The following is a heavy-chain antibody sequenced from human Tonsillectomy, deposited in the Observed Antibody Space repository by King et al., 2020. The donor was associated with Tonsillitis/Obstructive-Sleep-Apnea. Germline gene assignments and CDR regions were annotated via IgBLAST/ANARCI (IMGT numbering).Heavy chain of an antibody. J-gene: IGHJ4*02. CDR1: GYTFTTYY. CDR2: INPSGGST. Sequence: QLVQSGAEVKKPGASVQVSCKASGYTFTTYYTHWVRQAPGQGLEWMGIINPSGGSTSYAQKFQGRVTLTRDTSTSTVSMELSSLRSEDTAMYYCAREGDGYGYFDYWGQETLVTVSS. CDR3: AREGDGYGYFDY. V-gene: IGHV1-46*01. D-gene: IGHD4-17*01.